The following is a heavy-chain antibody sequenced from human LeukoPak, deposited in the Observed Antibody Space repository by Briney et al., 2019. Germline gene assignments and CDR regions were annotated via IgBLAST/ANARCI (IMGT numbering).Heavy chain of an antibody. CDR1: GFAFSSYE. Sequence: GGSLRLSCAASGFAFSSYEMNWVRQAPGKGLEWVSYISSSGSTIYYTDSVKGRFTISRANAKKSLYLQMNSLRAEDTAVYYCARDLYFYGSGSYVPGLPDYWGQGTLVTVSS. V-gene: IGHV3-48*03. D-gene: IGHD3-10*01. J-gene: IGHJ4*02. CDR2: ISSSGSTI. CDR3: ARDLYFYGSGSYVPGLPDY.